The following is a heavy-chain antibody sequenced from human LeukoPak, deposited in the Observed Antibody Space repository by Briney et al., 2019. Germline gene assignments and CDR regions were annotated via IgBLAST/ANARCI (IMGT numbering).Heavy chain of an antibody. CDR1: GFTLSSYA. CDR3: AKVMKGSERLTMVRGVIIKTAGLYYMDV. J-gene: IGHJ6*03. CDR2: ISARGGST. D-gene: IGHD3-10*01. Sequence: GGSLRLSCAASGFTLSSYAMSRVRQAPGKGLEWVSSISARGGSTNYADSVKGRFTISRDNSKNTVYLQMNSLRAEDTAVYYCAKVMKGSERLTMVRGVIIKTAGLYYMDVWGKGTTVTVSS. V-gene: IGHV3-23*01.